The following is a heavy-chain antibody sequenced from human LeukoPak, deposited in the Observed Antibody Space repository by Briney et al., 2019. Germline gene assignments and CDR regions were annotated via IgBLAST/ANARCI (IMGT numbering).Heavy chain of an antibody. CDR3: ARVAWIAGIAAAGTGY. CDR2: IIPIFGTA. Sequence: ASVKVSCKASGGTFSSYAISWVRQAPGQGLEWMGGIIPIFGTANYAQKFQGRVTITTDESTSTAYMELSSLRSEDTAVYYCARVAWIAGIAAAGTGYWGQGTLVTVSS. V-gene: IGHV1-69*05. CDR1: GGTFSSYA. D-gene: IGHD6-13*01. J-gene: IGHJ4*02.